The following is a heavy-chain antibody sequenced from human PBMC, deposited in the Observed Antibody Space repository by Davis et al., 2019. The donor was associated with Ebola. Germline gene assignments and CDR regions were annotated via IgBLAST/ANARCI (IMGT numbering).Heavy chain of an antibody. D-gene: IGHD6-19*01. V-gene: IGHV3-48*03. Sequence: PGGSLRLSCAASGFTFNKYEMNWVRQAPGKGLEWISYISDSGSTTYYSDPVKGRFTVSRDNAKNSLYLQMNSLRAEDTAVYYCARDKRSSWYGGMDVWGQGTTVTVSS. CDR3: ARDKRSSWYGGMDV. CDR1: GFTFNKYE. J-gene: IGHJ6*02. CDR2: ISDSGSTT.